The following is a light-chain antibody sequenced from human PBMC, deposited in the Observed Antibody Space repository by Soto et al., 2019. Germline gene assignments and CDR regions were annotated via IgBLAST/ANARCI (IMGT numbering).Light chain of an antibody. V-gene: IGKV3-20*01. CDR1: RSFASSY. CDR3: HHYDSSPPYT. J-gene: IGKJ2*01. CDR2: AAS. Sequence: EIVFTQSPSTLSLSPGERATLSCRASRSFASSYLAWYQHKPGQAPRLLIYAASSRATGIPDRFIGSGSGTGFTLTISRLEPDDSAVYYCHHYDSSPPYTFGQGTKVDIK.